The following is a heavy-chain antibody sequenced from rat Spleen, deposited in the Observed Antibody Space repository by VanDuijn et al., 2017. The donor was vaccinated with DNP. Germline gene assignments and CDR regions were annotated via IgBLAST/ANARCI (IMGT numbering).Heavy chain of an antibody. CDR3: ARSVRATSYYAMDA. Sequence: EVQLQESGPGLVKPSQSLSLTCSVTAYSITTNYWGWIRKFPGNKMEWVGHISYSGSTSYNPSLKSRISITRDTSKNQFFLQVNSVTTEDTATYYCARSVRATSYYAMDAWGQGVMVTVSS. CDR1: AYSITTNY. CDR2: ISYSGST. J-gene: IGHJ2*01. D-gene: IGHD1-12*01. V-gene: IGHV3-1*01.